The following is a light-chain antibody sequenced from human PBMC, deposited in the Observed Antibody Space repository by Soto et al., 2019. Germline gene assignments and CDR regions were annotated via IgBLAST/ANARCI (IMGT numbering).Light chain of an antibody. CDR3: MQALQTPFT. Sequence: IVMTQSPLSLPVTPGEPASISCRSSQSLLHSNGYNYLDWYLQKPGQSPQLLVYLGSNRASGVPDRFSGSGSGTDFTLTISRLEAEDVGVYYCMQALQTPFTFGRGTKVDIK. J-gene: IGKJ3*01. CDR1: QSLLHSNGYNY. V-gene: IGKV2-28*01. CDR2: LGS.